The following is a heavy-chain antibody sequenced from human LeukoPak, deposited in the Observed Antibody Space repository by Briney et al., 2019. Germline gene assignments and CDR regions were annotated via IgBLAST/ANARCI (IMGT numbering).Heavy chain of an antibody. CDR2: IYYSGST. D-gene: IGHD4-17*01. Sequence: ASETLSLTCTVSGGSISSYYWSWIRQPPGKGLEWIGYIYYSGSTNYNPSLKSRVTISVDTSKNQFSLKLSSVTAADTAVYYCARISTVTTGYYFDYWGQGTLVTVSS. CDR3: ARISTVTTGYYFDY. CDR1: GGSISSYY. V-gene: IGHV4-59*08. J-gene: IGHJ4*02.